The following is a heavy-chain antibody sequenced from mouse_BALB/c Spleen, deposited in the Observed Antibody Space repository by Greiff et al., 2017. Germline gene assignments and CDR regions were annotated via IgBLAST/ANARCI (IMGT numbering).Heavy chain of an antibody. CDR1: GFTFSDYY. Sequence: EVKLMESGGGLVKPGGSLKLSCAASGFTFSDYYMYWVRQTPEKRLEWVATISDGGSYTYYPDSVKGRFTISRDNAKNNLYLQMSSLKSEDTAMYYWARSLRRGNYYAMDYWGQGTSVTVSS. V-gene: IGHV5-4*02. CDR2: ISDGGSYT. J-gene: IGHJ4*01. CDR3: ARSLRRGNYYAMDY. D-gene: IGHD2-12*01.